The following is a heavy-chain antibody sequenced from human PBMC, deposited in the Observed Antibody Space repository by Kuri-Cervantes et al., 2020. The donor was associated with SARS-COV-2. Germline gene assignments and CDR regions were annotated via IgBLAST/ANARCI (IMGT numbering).Heavy chain of an antibody. V-gene: IGHV1-2*02. Sequence: ASVKVSCKASGYTFTGYYMHWVRQAPGQGLEWMGWINPNSGGTNYAQKFQGRVTMARDTSISTAYMELSRLRSDDTAVYYCAKDILPDYGDYFDYWGQGTLVTVSS. CDR2: INPNSGGT. CDR1: GYTFTGYY. CDR3: AKDILPDYGDYFDY. D-gene: IGHD4-17*01. J-gene: IGHJ4*02.